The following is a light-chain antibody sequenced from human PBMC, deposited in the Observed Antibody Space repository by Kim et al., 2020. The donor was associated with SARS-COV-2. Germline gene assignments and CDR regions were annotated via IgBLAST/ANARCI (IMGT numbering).Light chain of an antibody. CDR2: EVN. Sequence: YDRVSWYRQPPGTAPNLMIYEVNNRPSGVPDRFSGSKSGNTASLTISGLQTEYEADYYCSSYTRTNTFVFGTGTKVTVL. J-gene: IGLJ1*01. V-gene: IGLV2-18*02. CDR3: SSYTRTNTFV. CDR1: YDR.